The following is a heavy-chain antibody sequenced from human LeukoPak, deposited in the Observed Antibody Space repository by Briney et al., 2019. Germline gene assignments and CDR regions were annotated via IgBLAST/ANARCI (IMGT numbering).Heavy chain of an antibody. CDR2: IKQDGSEK. J-gene: IGHJ6*02. CDR3: ARDQLLWFGSDYYYYYGMDV. D-gene: IGHD3-10*01. Sequence: GGSLRLSCAASGFTFSSYWMSWVRQAPGKGLEWVANIKQDGSEKYYVDSVKGRFTISRDNAKNSLYPQMNSLRAEDTAVYYCARDQLLWFGSDYYYYYGMDVWGQGTTVTVSS. CDR1: GFTFSSYW. V-gene: IGHV3-7*01.